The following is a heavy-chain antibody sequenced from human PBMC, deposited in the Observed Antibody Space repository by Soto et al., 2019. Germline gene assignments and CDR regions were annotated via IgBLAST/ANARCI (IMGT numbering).Heavy chain of an antibody. J-gene: IGHJ4*02. CDR1: GSTFSSYA. Sequence: GASVKVSCKASGSTFSSYAISWVRQAPGQGLEWMGGIIPIFGTANYAQKFQGRVTITADESTSTAYMELSSLRSEDTAVYYCASGNYDSSGYYYVYSFDYWGQGTLVTVSS. V-gene: IGHV1-69*13. D-gene: IGHD3-22*01. CDR2: IIPIFGTA. CDR3: ASGNYDSSGYYYVYSFDY.